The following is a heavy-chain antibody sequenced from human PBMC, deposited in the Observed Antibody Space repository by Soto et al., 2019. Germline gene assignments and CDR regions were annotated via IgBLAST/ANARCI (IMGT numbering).Heavy chain of an antibody. Sequence: QVQLVESGGGLVKPGGSLRLSCAASGFTFSDFYMSWIRRAPGKGLEWVSYISSSGPTMVYADSVKGRFPISRDNAKSSLYLQMNSLRAEDTAVYYCARPRSVIPAAITAFDIWGQGTMVTVSS. CDR1: GFTFSDFY. CDR3: ARPRSVIPAAITAFDI. J-gene: IGHJ3*02. V-gene: IGHV3-11*01. D-gene: IGHD2-2*01. CDR2: ISSSGPTM.